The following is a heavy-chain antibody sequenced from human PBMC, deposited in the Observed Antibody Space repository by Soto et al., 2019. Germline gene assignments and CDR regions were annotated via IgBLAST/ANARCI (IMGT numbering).Heavy chain of an antibody. CDR3: ARFSGSYTRGLDY. Sequence: PGGSLRLSCAASGFTFSDHYMDWVRQAPGKGLEWVGRSRNKANSYSTEYAASVKGRFTISRDESKNSLYLQMNSLKTEDTAVYYCARFSGSYTRGLDYWGQGTLVT. V-gene: IGHV3-72*01. D-gene: IGHD1-26*01. J-gene: IGHJ4*02. CDR2: SRNKANSYST. CDR1: GFTFSDHY.